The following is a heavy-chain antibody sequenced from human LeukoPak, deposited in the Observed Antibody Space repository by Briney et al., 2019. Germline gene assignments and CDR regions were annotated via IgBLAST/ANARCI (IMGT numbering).Heavy chain of an antibody. CDR1: GFTFSSYA. Sequence: GGSLRLSCAASGFTFSSYAMHCVRQAPGKGLEYVSAISSNGGSTYYANSVKGRFTISRDNSKSTLYLQMGSLRAEDMAVYYCARAYSSSSDYWGQGTLVTVSS. V-gene: IGHV3-64*01. CDR3: ARAYSSSSDY. D-gene: IGHD6-6*01. CDR2: ISSNGGST. J-gene: IGHJ4*02.